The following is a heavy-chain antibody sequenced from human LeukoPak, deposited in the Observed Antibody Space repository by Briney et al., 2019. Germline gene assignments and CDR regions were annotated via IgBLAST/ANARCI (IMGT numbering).Heavy chain of an antibody. J-gene: IGHJ4*02. CDR3: ARDEEGYSYGYFDY. D-gene: IGHD5-18*01. V-gene: IGHV1-46*01. CDR2: INPGGDNT. Sequence: ASVKVSCKASGYTFTSYYIHWVRQAPGQGLEWMGLINPGGDNTDYAQNFQGRVTMARDTSTSTVYMGLSSLRSEDTAVYYCARDEEGYSYGYFDYWGQGTLVTVSS. CDR1: GYTFTSYY.